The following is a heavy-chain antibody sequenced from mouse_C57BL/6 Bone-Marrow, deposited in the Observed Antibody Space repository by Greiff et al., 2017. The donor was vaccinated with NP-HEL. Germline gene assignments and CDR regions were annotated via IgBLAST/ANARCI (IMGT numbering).Heavy chain of an antibody. CDR2: IHPNSGST. CDR3: AREGARRAWFAY. CDR1: GYTFTSYW. Sequence: QVQLQQPGAELVKPGASVKLSCKASGYTFTSYWMHWVKQRPGQGLEWIGMIHPNSGSTNYNEKFKSKATLTVDKSSSTAYMQLSSLTSEESAVYYCAREGARRAWFAYWGQGTLVTVSA. V-gene: IGHV1-64*01. J-gene: IGHJ3*01.